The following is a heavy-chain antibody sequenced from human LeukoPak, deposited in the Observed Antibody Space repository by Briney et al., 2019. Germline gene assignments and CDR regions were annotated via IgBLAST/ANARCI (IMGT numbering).Heavy chain of an antibody. V-gene: IGHV3-73*01. CDR1: GFTFSGSA. Sequence: GGSLRLSCAASGFTFSGSAMHWVRQASGKGLEWVGRIRSKANSYATAYAASVKGRFTISRDDSKNTAYLQMNSLKTEDTAVYYCTRHQASYYYGMDVWGQGTTVTLSS. CDR2: IRSKANSYAT. CDR3: TRHQASYYYGMDV. J-gene: IGHJ6*02.